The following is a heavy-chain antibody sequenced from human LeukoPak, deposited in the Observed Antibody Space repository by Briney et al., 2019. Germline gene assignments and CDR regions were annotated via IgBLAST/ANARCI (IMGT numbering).Heavy chain of an antibody. CDR3: AKDPMVRGSTYDY. CDR2: IGGSGDST. CDR1: GFTFSTYA. J-gene: IGHJ4*02. V-gene: IGHV3-23*01. D-gene: IGHD3-10*01. Sequence: PGGSLRLSCAASGFTFSTYAMSWVRQAPGKGLEWVSMIGGSGDSTYYADSVKGRFTISRDNSKNTLYLQMNSLRAEDTAVYYCAKDPMVRGSTYDYWGQGTLVTVSS.